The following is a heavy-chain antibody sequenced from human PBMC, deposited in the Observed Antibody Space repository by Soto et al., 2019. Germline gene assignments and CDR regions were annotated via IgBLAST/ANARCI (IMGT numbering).Heavy chain of an antibody. Sequence: XSVKVSYNASGYTFTSYDINWVRQATGQGLEWMGWMNPNSGNTGYAQKFQGRVTMTRNTSISTAYMDMSSLRSEDTAVYYCARGVFSGHVWGQGTTVTVSS. CDR1: GYTFTSYD. CDR2: MNPNSGNT. V-gene: IGHV1-8*01. J-gene: IGHJ6*02. CDR3: ARGVFSGHV.